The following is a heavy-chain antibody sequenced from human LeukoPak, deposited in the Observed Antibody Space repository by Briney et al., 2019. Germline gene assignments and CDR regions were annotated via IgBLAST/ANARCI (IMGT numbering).Heavy chain of an antibody. CDR2: IYYSGST. Sequence: SETLSLTCTVSGGSISSSSYYWGWIRQPPGKGLEWIGSIYYSGSTYYNPSLKSRVTISVDTSKNQFSLKLSSVTAADTAVYYCARHFRQQLVPYAFDIWGQGTMVTVSS. V-gene: IGHV4-39*01. J-gene: IGHJ3*02. CDR1: GGSISSSSYY. D-gene: IGHD6-13*01. CDR3: ARHFRQQLVPYAFDI.